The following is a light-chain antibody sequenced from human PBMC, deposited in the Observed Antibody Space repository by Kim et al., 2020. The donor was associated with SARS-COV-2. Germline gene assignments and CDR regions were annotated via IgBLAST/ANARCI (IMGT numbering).Light chain of an antibody. J-gene: IGKJ4*01. Sequence: PGERATLSCRASQNIDTYLAWYQQRPGQAPRLLVYDASNRATGVPDRFSGSGSGTDFTLTISSLEPEDFSLYYCQQRNSWPPAVTFGGGTK. CDR2: DAS. CDR1: QNIDTY. CDR3: QQRNSWPPAVT. V-gene: IGKV3-11*01.